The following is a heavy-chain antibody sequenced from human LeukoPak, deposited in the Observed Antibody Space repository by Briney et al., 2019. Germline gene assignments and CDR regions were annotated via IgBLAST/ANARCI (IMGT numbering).Heavy chain of an antibody. V-gene: IGHV4-61*02. CDR2: IYASGNT. Sequence: SQTLSLTCSVSGASVSTTAYFWNWLRQPAAEGLEWIGRIYASGNTHYNPSLKSRVTMSLDTSKNQFSLTMNSVTAADSAVYFCASYREAYDLYPHGLDVWGRGTVVTVSS. D-gene: IGHD5-24*01. CDR3: ASYREAYDLYPHGLDV. J-gene: IGHJ3*01. CDR1: GASVSTTAYF.